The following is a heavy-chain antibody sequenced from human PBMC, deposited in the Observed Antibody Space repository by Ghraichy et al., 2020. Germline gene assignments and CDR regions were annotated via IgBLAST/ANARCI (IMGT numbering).Heavy chain of an antibody. V-gene: IGHV4-39*01. J-gene: IGHJ5*02. D-gene: IGHD1-26*01. CDR1: GASVGSNSFY. CDR2: VFHNGNT. Sequence: GSLSLTCSVSGASVGSNSFYWAWIRQPPGKGLEWIGRVFHNGNTYYSPSLNSRVTISVDTSKNQFSLKLNSVTAADTAVYFCARRFGYSGSCDPWGQGTLVTVSS. CDR3: ARRFGYSGSCDP.